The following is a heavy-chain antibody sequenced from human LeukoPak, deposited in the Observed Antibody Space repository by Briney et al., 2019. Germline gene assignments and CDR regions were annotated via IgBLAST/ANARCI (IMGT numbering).Heavy chain of an antibody. V-gene: IGHV3-33*06. Sequence: GGSLRLSCAASGFTFSSYGMHWVRQAPGKGLEWVAVIWYDGSNKYYADSVKGRFTISRDNSKNTLYLQMNSLRAEDTAVYYCAKDWFGENYYYYGMDVWGQGTTVTVSS. CDR1: GFTFSSYG. CDR2: IWYDGSNK. D-gene: IGHD3-10*01. J-gene: IGHJ6*02. CDR3: AKDWFGENYYYYGMDV.